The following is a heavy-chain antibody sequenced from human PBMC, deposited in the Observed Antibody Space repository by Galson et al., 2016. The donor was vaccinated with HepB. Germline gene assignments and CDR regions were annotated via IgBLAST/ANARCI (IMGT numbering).Heavy chain of an antibody. CDR3: ARIRGGGSGSYDS. V-gene: IGHV2-70*11. CDR1: GFSLSASGMS. D-gene: IGHD1-26*01. Sequence: PALVKPTQTLTLTCTFSGFSLSASGMSVSWIRQPPGKALEWLARIDWDDDTYYSPSLRARLTVSKDTSKNQVVLTMTNMDPVDTATYYCARIRGGGSGSYDSWGQGTLVTVSS. CDR2: IDWDDDT. J-gene: IGHJ5*01.